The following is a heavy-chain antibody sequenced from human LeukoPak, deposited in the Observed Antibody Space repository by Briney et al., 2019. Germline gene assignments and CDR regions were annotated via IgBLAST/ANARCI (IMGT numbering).Heavy chain of an antibody. D-gene: IGHD5-12*01. V-gene: IGHV3-21*01. CDR3: AREDIVATISFDY. CDR2: ISSSSSYI. Sequence: GGSLRLSCAASGFTFSSYSMNWVRQAPGKGLEWVSSISSSSSYIYYADSVKGRFTISRDNAKNSLYLQMNSLRAEDTAVYYCAREDIVATISFDYWGQGTLVTVSS. CDR1: GFTFSSYS. J-gene: IGHJ4*02.